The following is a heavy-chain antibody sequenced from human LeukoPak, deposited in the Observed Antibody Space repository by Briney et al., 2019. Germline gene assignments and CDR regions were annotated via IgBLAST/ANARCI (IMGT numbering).Heavy chain of an antibody. D-gene: IGHD5-18*01. J-gene: IGHJ4*02. Sequence: GGSLRLSCAASGFTFSSYGMHWVRQAPGKGLEWVAVISYDGSNKYYADSVKGRFTISRDNSKNTLYLQMSSLRAEDTAVYYCARDQRGYSYLDFDYWGQGTLVTVSS. CDR1: GFTFSSYG. CDR3: ARDQRGYSYLDFDY. V-gene: IGHV3-30*03. CDR2: ISYDGSNK.